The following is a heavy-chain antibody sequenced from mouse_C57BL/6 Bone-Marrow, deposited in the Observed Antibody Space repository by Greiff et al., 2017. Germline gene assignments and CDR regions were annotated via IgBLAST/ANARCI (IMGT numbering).Heavy chain of an antibody. J-gene: IGHJ4*01. CDR3: ARGGAYGYDYYYAMDY. CDR1: GYSFTDYN. D-gene: IGHD2-2*01. V-gene: IGHV1-39*01. CDR2: INPNYGTT. Sequence: VQLKESGPELVKPGASVKISCKASGYSFTDYNMNWVKQSNGKSLEWIGVINPNYGTTSYNQKFKGKATLTVDQSSSTAYMQLNSLKAEDSAVYYCARGGAYGYDYYYAMDYWGQGTSVTVSS.